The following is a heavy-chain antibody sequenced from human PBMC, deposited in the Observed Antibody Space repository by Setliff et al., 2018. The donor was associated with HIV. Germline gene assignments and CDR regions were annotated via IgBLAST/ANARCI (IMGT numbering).Heavy chain of an antibody. Sequence: PSETLSLTCSVSGGPITTSTYYWGWIRQPPGKGLEWVGSIYYSGSTYYNPSLKSRVTISVDTSKNQFSLNLSSVTAAETAVYYCARVGYHGSGRYSFDYWGQGTLVTVSS. D-gene: IGHD3-10*01. CDR1: GGPITTSTYY. CDR2: IYYSGST. V-gene: IGHV4-39*01. J-gene: IGHJ4*02. CDR3: ARVGYHGSGRYSFDY.